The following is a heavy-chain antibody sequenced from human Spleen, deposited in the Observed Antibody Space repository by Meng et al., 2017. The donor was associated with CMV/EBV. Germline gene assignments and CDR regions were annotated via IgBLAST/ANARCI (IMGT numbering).Heavy chain of an antibody. CDR1: GFTFNSYA. V-gene: IGHV3-23*01. CDR3: AKRFLEWLLSVHY. D-gene: IGHD3-3*01. J-gene: IGHJ4*02. CDR2: IVANGGDT. Sequence: ASGFTFNSYAMTWVRQAPGKGLEWVSTIVANGGDTYYADSVKGRFTISRDNSKNTLYLQMNSLRADDTAVYYCAKRFLEWLLSVHYWGQGTLVTVSS.